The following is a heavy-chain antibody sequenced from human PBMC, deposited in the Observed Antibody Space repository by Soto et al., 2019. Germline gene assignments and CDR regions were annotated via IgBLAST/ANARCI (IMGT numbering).Heavy chain of an antibody. CDR3: ARAQLAAAGDYDY. D-gene: IGHD6-13*01. CDR2: IIPILGIA. J-gene: IGHJ4*02. Sequence: QVPLVQSGAEVKKPGSSVKVSCKASGGTFSSYTISWVRQAPGQGLEWMGRIIPILGIANYAQKFQGRVTITADKSTSTAYMELSSLRSEDTAVYYCARAQLAAAGDYDYWGQGTLVTVSS. V-gene: IGHV1-69*02. CDR1: GGTFSSYT.